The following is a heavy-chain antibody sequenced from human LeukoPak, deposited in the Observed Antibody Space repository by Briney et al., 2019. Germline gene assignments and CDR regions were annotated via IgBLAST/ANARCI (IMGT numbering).Heavy chain of an antibody. J-gene: IGHJ6*02. V-gene: IGHV4-4*07. CDR3: AREHVLLWFGELSDLYGMDV. CDR1: GGSISSYY. Sequence: SETLSLTCTVSGGSISSYYWSWIRQPAGKGLEWIGRIYTSGSTNYNPSLKSRVTMSVDTSKNQFSLKLSSVTAADTAVYYCAREHVLLWFGELSDLYGMDVWGQGTTVTASS. CDR2: IYTSGST. D-gene: IGHD3-10*01.